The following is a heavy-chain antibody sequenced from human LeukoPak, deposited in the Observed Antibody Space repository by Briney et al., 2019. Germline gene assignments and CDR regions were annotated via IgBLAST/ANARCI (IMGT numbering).Heavy chain of an antibody. D-gene: IGHD1-14*01. CDR3: ARGPGDFDASDI. Sequence: GGSLRLSCEASGFTFTSYWMSWVRQAPGKGPEWVAHINENGNEQYYADSVKGRFTISRDNVKQSLGLQMNSLRVEDTAVYYCARGPGDFDASDIWGQGTMVTVSS. J-gene: IGHJ3*02. CDR1: GFTFTSYW. V-gene: IGHV3-7*01. CDR2: INENGNEQ.